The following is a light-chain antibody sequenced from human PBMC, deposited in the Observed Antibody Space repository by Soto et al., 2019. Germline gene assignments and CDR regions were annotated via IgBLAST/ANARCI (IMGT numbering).Light chain of an antibody. Sequence: QSALTQPASVSGSPGQSITISCTGTSSDVGGYNCVSWYLQHPGKVPKLMIFDVNRRPSGVSDRFSGSKSGNTAYLTISGLQAEDEGDYYCCSYTSSSTHVFGSGTTLTVL. V-gene: IGLV2-14*03. CDR2: DVN. J-gene: IGLJ1*01. CDR1: SSDVGGYNC. CDR3: CSYTSSSTHV.